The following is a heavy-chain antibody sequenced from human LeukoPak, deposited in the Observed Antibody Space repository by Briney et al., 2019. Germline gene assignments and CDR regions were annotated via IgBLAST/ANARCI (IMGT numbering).Heavy chain of an antibody. Sequence: GGSLRLSGAASGFTFSSYSMNWVRQAPGKGLEWVSSISSSSSYIYYADSVKGRFTISRDNAKNSLYLQMNSLRAEDTAVYYCAPTRGIAAPTDYWGQGTLVTVSS. D-gene: IGHD6-13*01. J-gene: IGHJ4*02. CDR2: ISSSSSYI. CDR3: APTRGIAAPTDY. V-gene: IGHV3-21*01. CDR1: GFTFSSYS.